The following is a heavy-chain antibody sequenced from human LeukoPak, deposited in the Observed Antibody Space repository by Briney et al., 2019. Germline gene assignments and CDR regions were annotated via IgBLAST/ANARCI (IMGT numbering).Heavy chain of an antibody. J-gene: IGHJ4*02. D-gene: IGHD3-9*01. CDR1: GGTFSSYA. CDR2: IIPIFGTA. CDR3: AKNYDFLTGYAN. V-gene: IGHV1-69*05. Sequence: SVKVSCKASGGTFSSYAISWVRQAPGQGLEWMGGIIPIFGTANYAQKFQGRVTMTRNTSISTAYMELSSLRSEDTAVYYCAKNYDFLTGYANWGQGTLVTVSS.